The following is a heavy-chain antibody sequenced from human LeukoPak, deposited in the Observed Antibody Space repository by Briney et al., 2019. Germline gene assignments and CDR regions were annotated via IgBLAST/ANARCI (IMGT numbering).Heavy chain of an antibody. CDR3: AKDRAYYYMDV. J-gene: IGHJ6*03. V-gene: IGHV3-33*06. CDR2: IWYDGSNR. Sequence: PGRSLRLSCAASGFTFSSYGMHWVRQAPGKGLEWVAVIWYDGSNRYYADSVRGRFTISRDNSKNTLYLQMNSLRAEDTAVYYCAKDRAYYYMDVWGKGTTVTVSS. CDR1: GFTFSSYG.